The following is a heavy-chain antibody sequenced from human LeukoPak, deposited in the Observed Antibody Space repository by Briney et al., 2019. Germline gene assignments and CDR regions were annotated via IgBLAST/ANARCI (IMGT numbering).Heavy chain of an antibody. CDR1: GYSFTSYW. CDR3: ARQVHDSSGYVDY. Sequence: GESLKISCKGSGYSFTSYWIGWVRQMPGKGLEWMGIIYPGDSDTRYSPSFQGQVTISADKSISTAYLQWSSLKALDTAMYYCARQVHDSSGYVDYWGQGTLVTVSS. J-gene: IGHJ4*02. CDR2: IYPGDSDT. V-gene: IGHV5-51*01. D-gene: IGHD3-22*01.